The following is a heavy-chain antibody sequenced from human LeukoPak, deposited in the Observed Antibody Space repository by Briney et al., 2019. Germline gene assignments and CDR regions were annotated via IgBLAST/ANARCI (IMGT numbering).Heavy chain of an antibody. CDR2: INPNSGGT. D-gene: IGHD1-1*01. J-gene: IGHJ4*02. V-gene: IGHV1-2*02. Sequence: ASVKFSCKACGYTFPGYYMHWVRQGPGQGLEWMGWINPNSGGTNYAQKFQGRVTMTRDTSISTAYMELSRLRSDDTAVYYCAREELERRWVYWGQGTLVTVSS. CDR3: AREELERRWVY. CDR1: GYTFPGYY.